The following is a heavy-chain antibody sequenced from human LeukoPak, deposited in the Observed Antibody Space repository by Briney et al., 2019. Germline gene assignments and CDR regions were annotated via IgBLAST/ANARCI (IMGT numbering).Heavy chain of an antibody. CDR3: ARDQGNWEKREWYFDR. CDR1: GFTSSRYS. D-gene: IGHD1-1*01. CDR2: ISSSSRNI. V-gene: IGHV3-48*04. J-gene: IGHJ2*01. Sequence: GGSLRLSCVASGFTSSRYSLNWVRQAPGKGLDWVSYISSSSRNIQYADSVKGRFTISRDNAKNSLYLQMNSLRAEDTAVYYCARDQGNWEKREWYFDRWGRGTLLTVCS.